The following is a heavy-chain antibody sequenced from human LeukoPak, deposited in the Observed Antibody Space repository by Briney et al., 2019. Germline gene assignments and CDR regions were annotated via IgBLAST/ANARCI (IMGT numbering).Heavy chain of an antibody. CDR3: TRDRARAGGEILDY. V-gene: IGHV3-21*01. CDR1: GFTFSSYE. Sequence: PGGSLRLSCAASGFTFSSYEMNWVRQAPGEGLEWGSSIDSSSAYIYYSDSVKGRFTISRDNAKNSLYLQMNSLRDEDTAMYYCTRDRARAGGEILDYWGQGTLVTVSS. D-gene: IGHD3-10*01. J-gene: IGHJ4*02. CDR2: IDSSSAYI.